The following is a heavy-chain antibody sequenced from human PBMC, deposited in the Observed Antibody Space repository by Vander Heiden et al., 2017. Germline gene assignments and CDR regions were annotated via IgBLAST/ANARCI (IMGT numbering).Heavy chain of an antibody. V-gene: IGHV3-30*18. J-gene: IGHJ6*02. CDR2: ISYDGSNK. D-gene: IGHD2-2*01. CDR3: AKEVADIVVVPVPLVSYYGMDV. Sequence: QVQLVESGGGVVQPGRSLRLSCAASGFTFSGYGMHCVRQAPGKGLEWVAVISYDGSNKYYADSVKGRFTISRDNSKNTLYLQMNSLRAEDTAVYYCAKEVADIVVVPVPLVSYYGMDVWGQGTTVTVSS. CDR1: GFTFSGYG.